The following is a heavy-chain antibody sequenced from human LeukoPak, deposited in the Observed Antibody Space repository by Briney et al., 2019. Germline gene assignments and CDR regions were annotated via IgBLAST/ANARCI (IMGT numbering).Heavy chain of an antibody. V-gene: IGHV4-38-2*02. D-gene: IGHD6-13*01. J-gene: IGHJ3*02. CDR3: ARRPGIAAAGKSAFDI. CDR2: IYHSGST. CDR1: GYTISSGYY. Sequence: SETLSLTCTVPGYTISSGYYWGWIRQPPGKGLEWIGSIYHSGSTYYNPSLKSRVTISVDTSKNQFSLKLSSVTAADTAVYYCARRPGIAAAGKSAFDIWGQGTMVTVSS.